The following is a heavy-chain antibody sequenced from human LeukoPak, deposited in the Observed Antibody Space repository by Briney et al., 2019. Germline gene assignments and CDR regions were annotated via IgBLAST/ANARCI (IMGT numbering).Heavy chain of an antibody. Sequence: GGSLRLSCAASGFTFSSHSMNWVRQAPGKGLEWVSYISSSSSTIYYADSVKGRFTISRDNAKNSLYLQMNSLRAGDTAVYYCARGAYYYEDWGQGTLVTVSS. CDR1: GFTFSSHS. CDR3: ARGAYYYED. D-gene: IGHD3-22*01. J-gene: IGHJ4*02. CDR2: ISSSSSTI. V-gene: IGHV3-48*01.